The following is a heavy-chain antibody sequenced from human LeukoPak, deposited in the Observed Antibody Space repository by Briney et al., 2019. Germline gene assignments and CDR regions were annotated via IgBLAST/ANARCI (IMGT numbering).Heavy chain of an antibody. V-gene: IGHV3-21*01. Sequence: GGSLRLSCAASGFTFSSYSMNWVRQAPGKGLEWVSSISSSSSYIYYADSVKGRFTISRDNAKNSLYLQMNSLRAEDTAVYYCARESQPDAFDIWGQGTMVTVSS. J-gene: IGHJ3*02. CDR2: ISSSSSYI. CDR1: GFTFSSYS. CDR3: ARESQPDAFDI.